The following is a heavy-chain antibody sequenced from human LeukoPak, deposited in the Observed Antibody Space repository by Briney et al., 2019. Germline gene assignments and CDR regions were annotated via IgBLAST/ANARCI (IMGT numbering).Heavy chain of an antibody. CDR2: IIPIFGTA. V-gene: IGHV1-69*06. CDR3: ARVGRRDGYNYHYYYYMDV. Sequence: GASVKVSCKASGGTFSSYAISWVRQAPGQGLEWMGGIIPIFGTANYAQKFQGRVTITADKSTSTAYMELSSLRSEDTAVYYCARVGRRDGYNYHYYYYMDVWGKGTTVTVSS. CDR1: GGTFSSYA. J-gene: IGHJ6*03. D-gene: IGHD5-24*01.